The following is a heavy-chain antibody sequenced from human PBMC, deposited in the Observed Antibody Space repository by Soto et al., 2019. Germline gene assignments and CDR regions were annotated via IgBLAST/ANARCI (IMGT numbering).Heavy chain of an antibody. D-gene: IGHD6-25*01. J-gene: IGHJ5*02. V-gene: IGHV3-11*01. Sequence: QMQLVQSGGGLVKPGGSLTLSCKASGFTFSDYYMIWVRQTPGKGLEWLSYSSDSGSIIYYADSVRARFAIFRENAANSVYLQLDGLTDGDTAFYFCARGGSGWTRGGWLGPWGQGSLVTVSS. CDR3: ARGGSGWTRGGWLGP. CDR2: SSDSGSII. CDR1: GFTFSDYY.